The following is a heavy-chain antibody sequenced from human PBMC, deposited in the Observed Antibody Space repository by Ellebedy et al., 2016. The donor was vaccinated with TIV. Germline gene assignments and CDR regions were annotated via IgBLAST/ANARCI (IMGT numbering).Heavy chain of an antibody. CDR3: AKYLLRVHNTGGYYAKVFDF. Sequence: PGGSLRLSCAASGFTFSEYAMSWVRQAPGKGLEWVSGISGSGDSSYYADSVKGRFTISRDNSKSTLYLQMYSLGAEDTAVYCCAKYLLRVHNTGGYYAKVFDFWGQGTPVTVSS. CDR2: ISGSGDSS. V-gene: IGHV3-23*01. D-gene: IGHD3-22*01. J-gene: IGHJ4*02. CDR1: GFTFSEYA.